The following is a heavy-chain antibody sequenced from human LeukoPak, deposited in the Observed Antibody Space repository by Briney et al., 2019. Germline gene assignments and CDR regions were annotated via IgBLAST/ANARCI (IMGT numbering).Heavy chain of an antibody. D-gene: IGHD6-13*01. J-gene: IGHJ4*02. Sequence: PSETLSLTCAVSGGSISSGGYSWSWIRQPPWKGLEWIGYIYYSGSTYYNPSLKSRVTISVDTSKNQFSLKLSSVTAADTAVYYCARAWGSIAAAEYYFDYWGQGTLVTVSS. CDR3: ARAWGSIAAAEYYFDY. CDR2: IYYSGST. V-gene: IGHV4-30-4*07. CDR1: GGSISSGGYS.